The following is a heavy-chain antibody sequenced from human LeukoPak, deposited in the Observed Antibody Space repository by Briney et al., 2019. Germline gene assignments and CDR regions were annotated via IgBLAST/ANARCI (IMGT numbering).Heavy chain of an antibody. CDR1: GYTITNNY. V-gene: IGHV1-46*01. Sequence: ASVKVSCKASGYTITNNYMHWVRQPPGQGLEWMGVINPSGTGTSYAQKFQGRITMSRDTSTSTVYMELSSLRSEDTAVYYCARRDYYGSGGDFDYWGQGTLVTVSS. CDR2: INPSGTGT. J-gene: IGHJ4*02. D-gene: IGHD3-10*01. CDR3: ARRDYYGSGGDFDY.